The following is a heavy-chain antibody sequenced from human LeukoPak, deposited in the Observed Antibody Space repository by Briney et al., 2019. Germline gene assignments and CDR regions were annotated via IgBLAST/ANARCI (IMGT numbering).Heavy chain of an antibody. D-gene: IGHD3-22*01. J-gene: IGHJ4*02. CDR2: IYYSGST. Sequence: SETLSLTCTVSSGSISSSSYYWGWIRQPPGKGLEWIGSIYYSGSTYYNPSLKSRVTISVDTSKDQFSLKLSSVTAADTAVYYCARYSSGYFFHFDYWGQGTLVTVSS. CDR1: SGSISSSSYY. V-gene: IGHV4-39*01. CDR3: ARYSSGYFFHFDY.